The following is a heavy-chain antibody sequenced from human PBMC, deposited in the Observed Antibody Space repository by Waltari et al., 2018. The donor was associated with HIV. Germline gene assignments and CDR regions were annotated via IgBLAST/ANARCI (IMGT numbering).Heavy chain of an antibody. V-gene: IGHV3-48*04. J-gene: IGHJ6*02. Sequence: EVQLVESGGGWVQPGGSLRLSCEASGFIFRTYSMNWVRQAQGKGLDGVSYISSRSSTIYYADSVKGRFTISRDNAKNSLYLQMNSLRAEDTAVYYCAAVYSHYFAMDVWGQGTTVTVSS. CDR3: AAVYSHYFAMDV. CDR2: ISSRSSTI. D-gene: IGHD1-26*01. CDR1: GFIFRTYS.